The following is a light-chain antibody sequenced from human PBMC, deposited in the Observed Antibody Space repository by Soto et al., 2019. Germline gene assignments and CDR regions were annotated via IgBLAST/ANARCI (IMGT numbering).Light chain of an antibody. Sequence: QSALTQPPSASGSPGQSVAISCTGTSSDVGGYNYVSWYQQHPGKAPKLMIYEVNERPSGVPDRFSGSKSGNTASLTVSGLQAEDEADYYCSSYAGSSNVFXTGTKATVL. V-gene: IGLV2-8*01. CDR1: SSDVGGYNY. CDR2: EVN. J-gene: IGLJ1*01. CDR3: SSYAGSSNV.